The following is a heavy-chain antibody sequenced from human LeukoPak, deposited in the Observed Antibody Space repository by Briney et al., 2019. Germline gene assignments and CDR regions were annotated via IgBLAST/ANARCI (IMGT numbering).Heavy chain of an antibody. Sequence: PSETLSLTCAVYGGSFSGYYWSWIRQPPGKGLEWIGEINHSGSTNYNPSLKSRVTMSVDTSKNQFSLKLSSVTAADTAVYYCARGGWAVAGTKYFQHWGQGTLATVSS. CDR2: INHSGST. CDR3: ARGGWAVAGTKYFQH. J-gene: IGHJ1*01. V-gene: IGHV4-34*01. D-gene: IGHD6-19*01. CDR1: GGSFSGYY.